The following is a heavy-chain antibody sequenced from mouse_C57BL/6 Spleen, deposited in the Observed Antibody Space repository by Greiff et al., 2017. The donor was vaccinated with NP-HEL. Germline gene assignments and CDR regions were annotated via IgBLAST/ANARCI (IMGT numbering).Heavy chain of an antibody. CDR3: ARDGDYYGSSYDY. Sequence: VQLQQSDAELVKPGASVKISCKVSGYTFTDHTIHWMKQRPEQGLEWIGYIYPRDGSTKYNEKFKGKATLTADKSSSTAYMQLNSLTSEDSAVYFWARDGDYYGSSYDYWGQGTTLTVSS. J-gene: IGHJ2*01. CDR2: IYPRDGST. D-gene: IGHD1-1*01. CDR1: GYTFTDHT. V-gene: IGHV1-78*01.